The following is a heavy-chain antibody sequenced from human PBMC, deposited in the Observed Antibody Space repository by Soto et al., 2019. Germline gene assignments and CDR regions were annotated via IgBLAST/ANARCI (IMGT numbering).Heavy chain of an antibody. CDR2: ISGSGGST. Sequence: GGSLRLSCAASGFTFSSYAMSWVRQAPGKGLEWVSAISGSGGSTYYADSVKGRFTISRDNSKNTLYLQMNSLRAEDTAVYYCAKGNTYDFWSGPSRYFDYWGQGTLVTVSS. D-gene: IGHD3-3*01. J-gene: IGHJ4*02. V-gene: IGHV3-23*01. CDR1: GFTFSSYA. CDR3: AKGNTYDFWSGPSRYFDY.